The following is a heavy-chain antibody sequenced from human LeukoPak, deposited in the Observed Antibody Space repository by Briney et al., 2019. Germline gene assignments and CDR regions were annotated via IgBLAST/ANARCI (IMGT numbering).Heavy chain of an antibody. Sequence: ASVKVSCKASGYTFTSYGISWVRQAPGQGLEWMGWISAYNGSTNYAQKLQGRVTMTTDTSTSTAYMELRSLRSDDTAVYYCARVSPYYDFWSGYYTDYWGQGTLVTVSS. J-gene: IGHJ4*02. D-gene: IGHD3-3*01. V-gene: IGHV1-18*01. CDR3: ARVSPYYDFWSGYYTDY. CDR1: GYTFTSYG. CDR2: ISAYNGST.